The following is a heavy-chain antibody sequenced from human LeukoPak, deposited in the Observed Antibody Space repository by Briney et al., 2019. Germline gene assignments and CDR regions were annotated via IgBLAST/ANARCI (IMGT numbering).Heavy chain of an antibody. CDR2: INTNIGNL. J-gene: IGHJ3*02. CDR3: ARGTYGGNSGDTFDI. V-gene: IGHV7-4-1*02. D-gene: IGHD4-23*01. CDR1: RYTFTTYA. Sequence: ASVKVSCKASRYTFTTYAMNWVRQAPGQGLEWMGWINTNIGNLTYAQDFTGRFVFSLDTSVRTAYLQMSSLKAEDTAVYYCARGTYGGNSGDTFDIWGQGTMVTVSS.